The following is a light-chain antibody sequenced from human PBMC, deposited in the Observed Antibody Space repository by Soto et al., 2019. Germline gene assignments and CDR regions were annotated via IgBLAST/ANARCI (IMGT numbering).Light chain of an antibody. V-gene: IGKV3-15*01. CDR1: QNVGCS. J-gene: IGKJ2*01. CDR3: QQSRT. CDR2: RAS. Sequence: VMTQSPSTLSVSPGEIAALSRRASQNVGCSVAWYQQKPGQAPRLLIYRASTRATGIPARFSGSGSGTEFTLTISSLQSEDFAVYYCQQSRTFAQGTKVDIK.